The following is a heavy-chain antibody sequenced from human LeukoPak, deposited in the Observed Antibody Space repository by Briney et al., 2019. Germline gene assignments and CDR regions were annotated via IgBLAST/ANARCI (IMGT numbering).Heavy chain of an antibody. CDR2: INPNSGGT. CDR3: ARDAPIYTGDRKGFDS. CDR1: GYTFTSYY. Sequence: GASVKVSCKASGYTFTSYYLHWVRQAPGQGLEWMGWINPNSGGTNSAQKFQGRVTMTRDTSISTAYMEVSGLRSDDTAVYYCARDAPIYTGDRKGFDSWGQGTLVTVSS. D-gene: IGHD7-27*01. J-gene: IGHJ4*02. V-gene: IGHV1-2*02.